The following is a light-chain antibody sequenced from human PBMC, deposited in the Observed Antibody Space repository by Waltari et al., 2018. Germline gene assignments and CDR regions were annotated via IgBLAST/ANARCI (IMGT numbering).Light chain of an antibody. CDR2: KAS. CDR1: QTISSK. Sequence: DIQMTQSPSTLSASVGDRVTITCRASQTISSKLAWFQQKPGKAPKLLIYKASNLERGVPSRFSGSGSGTEFTLTISGLQPDDFVTYYCQQYKHYSETFGQGTKVEIK. V-gene: IGKV1-5*03. J-gene: IGKJ1*01. CDR3: QQYKHYSET.